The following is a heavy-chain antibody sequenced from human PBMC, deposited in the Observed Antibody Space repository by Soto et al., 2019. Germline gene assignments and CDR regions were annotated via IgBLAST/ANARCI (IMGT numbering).Heavy chain of an antibody. CDR2: IYVTGAV. V-gene: IGHV4-31*03. Sequence: TLSLTCRVSGAALNSGNYYWSWIRQVPVKGLEWIGHIYVTGAVDYNPSLRDRITISQDTSERQFSLNLRLVTAADTAVYYCARLRIATNNYKWFDPWGQGTLVTVS. D-gene: IGHD2-21*01. CDR1: GAALNSGNYY. J-gene: IGHJ5*02. CDR3: ARLRIATNNYKWFDP.